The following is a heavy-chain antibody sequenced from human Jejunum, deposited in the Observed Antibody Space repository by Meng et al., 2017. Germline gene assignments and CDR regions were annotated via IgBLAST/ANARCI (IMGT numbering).Heavy chain of an antibody. V-gene: IGHV4-61*08. J-gene: IGHJ4*02. CDR3: AHSSSSSSFGFDY. Sequence: QLQVQESGQGLVRHSETLSLTCTVSDGSVSSADYYWNWLRQPPGKGLEWIGYIYYSGGTTYSPSLNSRVTISIDTAKNQVSLKVSSVTAADTAVYYCAHSSSSSSFGFDYWGQGTLVTVSS. CDR2: IYYSGGT. CDR1: DGSVSSADYY. D-gene: IGHD6-6*01.